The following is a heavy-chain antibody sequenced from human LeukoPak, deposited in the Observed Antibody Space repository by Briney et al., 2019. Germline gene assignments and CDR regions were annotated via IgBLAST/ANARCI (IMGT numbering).Heavy chain of an antibody. D-gene: IGHD6-19*01. V-gene: IGHV1-18*01. Sequence: GASVKVPCKASGYTFTSYGISWVRQAPGQGLQWMGWISAYNGNTNYAQKLQGRVTMTTDTSTSTAYMELRSLRSDDTAVYYCARDLGSGWSNWYFDLWGRGTLVTVSS. CDR3: ARDLGSGWSNWYFDL. CDR2: ISAYNGNT. CDR1: GYTFTSYG. J-gene: IGHJ2*01.